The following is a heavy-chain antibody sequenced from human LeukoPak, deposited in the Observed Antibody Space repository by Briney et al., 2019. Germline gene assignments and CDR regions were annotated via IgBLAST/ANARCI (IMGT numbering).Heavy chain of an antibody. CDR1: GFTFSSYS. CDR3: ARDSYDSSGSPLDY. CDR2: ISSSSSYI. J-gene: IGHJ4*02. D-gene: IGHD3-22*01. V-gene: IGHV3-21*01. Sequence: KAGGSLRLSCAASGFTFSSYSMNWVRQAPGKGLEWVSSISSSSSYIYYADSVKGRFTISRDNAKNSLYLQMNSLRAEDTAVYYCARDSYDSSGSPLDYWGQGTLVTVSS.